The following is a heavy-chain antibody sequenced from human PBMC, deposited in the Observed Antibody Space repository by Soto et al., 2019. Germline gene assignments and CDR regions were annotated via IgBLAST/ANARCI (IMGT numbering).Heavy chain of an antibody. CDR3: ARHFVAVVIKGWGY. Sequence: QLQLQESGPGLVKPSETLSLTCNVSGGSIDRSNYYWDWLRQPPGKGREWIGTTYYNGNAYYNPSIKSRVSMSVDTSKNQFSLKLVSVTAADTAVYYCARHFVAVVIKGWGYWGQGTLVTVSS. V-gene: IGHV4-39*01. CDR1: GGSIDRSNYY. CDR2: TYYNGNA. J-gene: IGHJ4*02. D-gene: IGHD3-10*01.